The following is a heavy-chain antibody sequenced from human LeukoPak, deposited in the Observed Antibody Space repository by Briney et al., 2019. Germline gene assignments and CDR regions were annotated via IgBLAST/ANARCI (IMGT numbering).Heavy chain of an antibody. D-gene: IGHD3-9*01. J-gene: IGHJ5*02. V-gene: IGHV1-2*02. Sequence: ASVKVSCKASGYTFTGYYMHWVRQAPGQGLEWMGWINPNSGGTNYAQKFQGRVTMTTDTSTSTAYMELRSLTSDDTAVYYCARDGGQSYDLLTGYYNNDWFDPWGQGTLVTVSS. CDR1: GYTFTGYY. CDR3: ARDGGQSYDLLTGYYNNDWFDP. CDR2: INPNSGGT.